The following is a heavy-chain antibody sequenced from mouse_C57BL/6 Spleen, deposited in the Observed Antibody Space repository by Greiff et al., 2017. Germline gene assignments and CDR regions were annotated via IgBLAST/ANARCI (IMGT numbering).Heavy chain of an antibody. CDR3: ARSYYYGSSSFDV. D-gene: IGHD1-1*01. CDR1: GYTFTSYW. Sequence: VQLQQPGAELVKPGASVKLSCKASGYTFTSYWMHWVKQRPGQGLEWIGMIHPNSGSTNYNEKFKSKATLTVDKSSSTAYMQLSSLTSEDSAVYYCARSYYYGSSSFDVWGTGTTVTVSS. V-gene: IGHV1-64*01. J-gene: IGHJ1*03. CDR2: IHPNSGST.